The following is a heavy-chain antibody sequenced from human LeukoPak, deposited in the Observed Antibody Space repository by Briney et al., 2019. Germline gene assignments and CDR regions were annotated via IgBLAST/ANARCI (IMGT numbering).Heavy chain of an antibody. CDR3: ARTITMIVGTLDY. J-gene: IGHJ4*02. CDR1: RCTFSNYA. Sequence: ASVKVSCKASRCTFSNYAISWVRQAPGQGLEWMGGIIPIFGTANYAQKLQGRVTITADESTSTAYMELSSLRSEDTAVYYCARTITMIVGTLDYWGQGTLVTASS. CDR2: IIPIFGTA. D-gene: IGHD3-22*01. V-gene: IGHV1-69*13.